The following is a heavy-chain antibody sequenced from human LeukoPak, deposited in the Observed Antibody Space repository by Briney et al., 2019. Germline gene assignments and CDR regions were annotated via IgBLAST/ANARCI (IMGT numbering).Heavy chain of an antibody. J-gene: IGHJ4*02. CDR1: DYSITSGHH. V-gene: IGHV4-38-2*01. Sequence: SETLSLTCAVSDYSITSGHHWGWIRRPPGKGLEWIGSMYHSGITYYNPSLKSRVTISVDTSKNQFSLKLSSVTAADTAVYYCAGIPRSHTFDYWGQGTLVTVSS. CDR3: AGIPRSHTFDY. CDR2: MYHSGIT.